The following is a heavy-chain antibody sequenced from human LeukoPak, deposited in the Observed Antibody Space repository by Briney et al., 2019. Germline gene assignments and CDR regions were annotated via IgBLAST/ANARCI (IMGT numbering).Heavy chain of an antibody. CDR1: GFTFSSYW. D-gene: IGHD2-2*01. CDR2: INSDGSST. J-gene: IGHJ4*02. V-gene: IGHV3-74*01. Sequence: GGSLRLSCAASGFTFSSYWMHWVRQAPGKGLVWVSRINSDGSSTSYADSVKGRFTISRDNAKNTLYLQMNSQRAEDTAVYYCATPRSYCGSTSCSDSYFDYWGQGTLVTVSS. CDR3: ATPRSYCGSTSCSDSYFDY.